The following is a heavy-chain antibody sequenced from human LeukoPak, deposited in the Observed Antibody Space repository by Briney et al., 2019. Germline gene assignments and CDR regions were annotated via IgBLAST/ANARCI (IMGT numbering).Heavy chain of an antibody. V-gene: IGHV3-21*01. D-gene: IGHD3-10*01. Sequence: GGSLRLSCAVSGFTFSSYNMLWVRQAPGEGRVWVSCISSSSSYIYYADSVKGRFTISRDNAKNSLYLQMNSVSAEDTAVYYCARPATGSNAFDIWGQGTMVTVPS. CDR1: GFTFSSYN. CDR3: ARPATGSNAFDI. CDR2: ISSSSSYI. J-gene: IGHJ3*02.